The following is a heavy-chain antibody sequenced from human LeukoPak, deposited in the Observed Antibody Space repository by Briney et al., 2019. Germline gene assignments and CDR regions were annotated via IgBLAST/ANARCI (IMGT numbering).Heavy chain of an antibody. V-gene: IGHV4-39*07. J-gene: IGHJ3*02. CDR3: ARVAGSGPHTGAFDM. Sequence: SETLSLTCTVSGGSISSSSYYWGWIRQPPGKGLEWIGSIYYSGSTYYNPSLKSRVSISVDTSKNQFSLNLSSVTAADTAVYYCARVAGSGPHTGAFDMWGQGTMVTVSS. CDR1: GGSISSSSYY. D-gene: IGHD3-10*01. CDR2: IYYSGST.